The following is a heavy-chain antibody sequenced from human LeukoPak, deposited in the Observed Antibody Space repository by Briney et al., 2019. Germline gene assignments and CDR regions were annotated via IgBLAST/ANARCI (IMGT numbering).Heavy chain of an antibody. CDR1: GFTFSSYE. CDR3: ARSTLERHGEIDY. Sequence: GGSLRLSCVASGFTFSSYEMNWARQAPGKGLEWVSYISSSGNRIYYADSVKGRFTISRDNAKNSLYLQMNSLRAEDTAVYYCARSTLERHGEIDYWGQGTLVTVSS. D-gene: IGHD1-1*01. CDR2: ISSSGNRI. V-gene: IGHV3-48*03. J-gene: IGHJ4*02.